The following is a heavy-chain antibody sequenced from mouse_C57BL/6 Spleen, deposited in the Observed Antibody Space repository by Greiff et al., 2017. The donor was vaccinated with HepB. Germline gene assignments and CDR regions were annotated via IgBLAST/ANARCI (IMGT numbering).Heavy chain of an antibody. CDR1: GYTFTDYY. CDR2: INPNNGGT. CDR3: ARSTTMVTRYFDV. Sequence: VQLQQSGPELVKPGASVKISCKASGYTFTDYYMNWVKQSHGKSLEWIGDINPNNGGTSYNQKFKGKATLTVDKSSSTAYMELRSLTSEDSAVYYCARSTTMVTRYFDVCGTGTTVTVSS. V-gene: IGHV1-26*01. D-gene: IGHD2-2*01. J-gene: IGHJ1*03.